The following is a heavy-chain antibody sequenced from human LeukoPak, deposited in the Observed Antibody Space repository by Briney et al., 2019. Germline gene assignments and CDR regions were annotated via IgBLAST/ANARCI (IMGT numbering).Heavy chain of an antibody. D-gene: IGHD3-9*01. V-gene: IGHV3-33*01. CDR3: ARDLRYFDWLSPDY. Sequence: GRTLRLSCASSRFTFSSYCMHGVRQAPGKGREEGAVIWYDGSNKYYADSVKGRFTISRDNSKNTLYLQMNSLRAEDTAVYYCARDLRYFDWLSPDYWGQGILVTVSS. CDR2: IWYDGSNK. CDR1: RFTFSSYC. J-gene: IGHJ4*02.